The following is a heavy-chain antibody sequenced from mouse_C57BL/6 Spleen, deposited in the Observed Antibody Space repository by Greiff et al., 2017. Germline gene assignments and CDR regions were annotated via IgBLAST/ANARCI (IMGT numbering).Heavy chain of an antibody. V-gene: IGHV1-78*01. CDR3: ARFYYGSSGYFDV. CDR2: IYPRDGST. D-gene: IGHD1-1*01. CDR1: GYTFTDHT. Sequence: VKLQESDAELVKPGASVKISCKVSGYTFTDHTIHWMKQRPEQGLEWIGYIYPRDGSTKYNEKFKGKATLTADKSSSTAYMQLNSLTSEDSAVYFCARFYYGSSGYFDVWGTGTTVTVSS. J-gene: IGHJ1*03.